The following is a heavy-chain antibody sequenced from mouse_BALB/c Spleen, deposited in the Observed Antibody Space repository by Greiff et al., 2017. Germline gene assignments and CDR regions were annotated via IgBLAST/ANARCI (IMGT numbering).Heavy chain of an antibody. CDR3: ARGFITTDMDY. CDR1: GYAFSSYW. Sequence: VQLQESGAELVRPGSSVKISCKASGYAFSSYWMNWVKQRPGQGLEWIGQIYPGDGDTNYNGKFKGKATLTADKSSSTAYMQLSSLTSEDSAVYFCARGFITTDMDYWGQGTSVTVAS. CDR2: IYPGDGDT. J-gene: IGHJ4*01. D-gene: IGHD1-1*01. V-gene: IGHV1-80*01.